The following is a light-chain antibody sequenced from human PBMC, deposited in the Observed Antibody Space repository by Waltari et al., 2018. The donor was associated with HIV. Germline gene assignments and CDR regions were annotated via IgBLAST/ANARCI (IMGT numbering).Light chain of an antibody. CDR1: QSISSY. V-gene: IGKV1-39*01. CDR2: AAS. CDR3: QQSDSIPYT. Sequence: DIQMTQSPSSLSASVGDRVTITCRASQSISSYLNWYQQKPGKAPKLLIYAASSLQSGVPSRFSGSGSGTDFTLTINSLQPEDFATYYCQQSDSIPYTFGQGTKLDIK. J-gene: IGKJ2*01.